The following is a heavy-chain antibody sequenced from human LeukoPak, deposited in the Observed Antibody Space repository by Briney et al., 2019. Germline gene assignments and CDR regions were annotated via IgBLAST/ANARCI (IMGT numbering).Heavy chain of an antibody. J-gene: IGHJ4*02. CDR3: VSFYETY. Sequence: GGSLRLSCAASGRYWMHWARQAPGKGLVWVSHINSDGSWTGYADSVKGRFTISKDNAKNTVYLQMSNLRVEDTAVYYCVSFYETYWGRGTLVTVSS. CDR2: INSDGSWT. D-gene: IGHD2/OR15-2a*01. CDR1: GRYW. V-gene: IGHV3-74*01.